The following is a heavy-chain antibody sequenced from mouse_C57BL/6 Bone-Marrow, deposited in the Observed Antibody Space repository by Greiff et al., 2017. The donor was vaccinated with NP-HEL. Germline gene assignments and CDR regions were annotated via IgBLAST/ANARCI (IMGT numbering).Heavy chain of an antibody. V-gene: IGHV7-3*01. Sequence: EVKVVESGGGLVQPGGSLSLSCAASGFTFTDYYMSWVRQPPGKALEWLGFIRNKANGYTTEYSASVKGRFTISRANSQSILYLQMNALRAEDSATYYCARYSGSGYFDVWGTGTTVTVSS. CDR2: IRNKANGYTT. CDR3: ARYSGSGYFDV. CDR1: GFTFTDYY. J-gene: IGHJ1*03.